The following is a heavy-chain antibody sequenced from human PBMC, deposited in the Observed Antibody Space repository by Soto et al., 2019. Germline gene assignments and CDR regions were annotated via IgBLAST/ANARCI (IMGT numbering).Heavy chain of an antibody. D-gene: IGHD5-18*01. Sequence: EVQLLESGGGLVQPGGSLRLSCAASGFTFSSYAMSWVRQAPGKGLEWVSAISGSGGSTYYADSVKGRFTISRDNSKNTLYLQMNSLRAEDTAVYYCAKEGGKPVDTAMAYIQNWGQGTLVTVSS. CDR3: AKEGGKPVDTAMAYIQN. V-gene: IGHV3-23*01. J-gene: IGHJ1*01. CDR1: GFTFSSYA. CDR2: ISGSGGST.